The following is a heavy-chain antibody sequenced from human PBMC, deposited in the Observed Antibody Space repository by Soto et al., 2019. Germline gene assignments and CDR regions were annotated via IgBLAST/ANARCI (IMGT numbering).Heavy chain of an antibody. CDR2: IYYSGGP. CDR1: GGSISSYY. CDR3: ARFNFLTGYGY. Sequence: QVQLQESGPGLVKPSETLSLTCTVSGGSISSYYWSWIRQPPGKGLEWIGYIYYSGGPNYNPSLKSRVTRSVDTSKNQFSLKLSSVTAADTAVYYCARFNFLTGYGYWGQGTLVTVSS. J-gene: IGHJ4*02. V-gene: IGHV4-59*08. D-gene: IGHD3-9*01.